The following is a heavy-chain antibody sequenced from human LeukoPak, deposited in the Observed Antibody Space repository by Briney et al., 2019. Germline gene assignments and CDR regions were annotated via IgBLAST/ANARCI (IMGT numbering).Heavy chain of an antibody. CDR3: ARGHYDILTASYRWTPDY. D-gene: IGHD3-9*01. Sequence: GGSLRLSCAASGFTFSTYNMNWVRQAPGKGLEWVSSITSGGTYTYYADSVKGRFTTSRDNAKNSLSLQLSSLRAEDTAVYYCARGHYDILTASYRWTPDYWGQGILVTVSS. CDR1: GFTFSTYN. CDR2: ITSGGTYT. J-gene: IGHJ4*02. V-gene: IGHV3-21*06.